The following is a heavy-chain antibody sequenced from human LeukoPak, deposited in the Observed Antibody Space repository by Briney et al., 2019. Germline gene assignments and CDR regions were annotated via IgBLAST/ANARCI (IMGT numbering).Heavy chain of an antibody. V-gene: IGHV3-30*18. CDR3: AKDGAYYDFWSGSHAFDI. CDR1: GFTFSSYG. Sequence: GRSLRLSCAASGFTFSSYGMHWVRQAPGKGLEWVAVISYDGSNKYYADSMKGRFTISRDNSKNTLYLQMNSLRAEDTAVYYCAKDGAYYDFWSGSHAFDIWGQGTMVTVSS. D-gene: IGHD3-3*01. CDR2: ISYDGSNK. J-gene: IGHJ3*02.